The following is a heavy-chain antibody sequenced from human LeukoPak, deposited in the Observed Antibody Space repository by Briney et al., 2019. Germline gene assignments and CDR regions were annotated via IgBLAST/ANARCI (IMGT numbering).Heavy chain of an antibody. D-gene: IGHD3-16*02. CDR1: GFTFSNYG. V-gene: IGHV3-23*01. CDR3: ARHRTASDY. J-gene: IGHJ4*02. CDR2: ISGSGGGT. Sequence: GGSLRLSCAVSGFTFSNYGMTWVRQAPGKGLEWVSGISGSGGGTYYADSVKGRFSISRDNAKSSLYLQMNSLRAEDTALYYCARHRTASDYWGQGTLVTVSS.